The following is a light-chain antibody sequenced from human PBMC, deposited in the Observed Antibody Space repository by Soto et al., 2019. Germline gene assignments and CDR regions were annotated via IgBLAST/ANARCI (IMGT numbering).Light chain of an antibody. V-gene: IGKV1-5*03. J-gene: IGKJ4*01. Sequence: DIQMTQSPSTLSASIGDRVTITCRASQSINSWLAWYQQKPGKAPKLLIYKASTLESGVPSRFSGSGSGTEFTLTISCLQPDDFATYFCQQLNTYPLTFGGGTKVDIK. CDR3: QQLNTYPLT. CDR2: KAS. CDR1: QSINSW.